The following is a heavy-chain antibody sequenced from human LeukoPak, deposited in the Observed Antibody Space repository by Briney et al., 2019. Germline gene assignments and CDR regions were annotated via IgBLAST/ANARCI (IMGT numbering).Heavy chain of an antibody. CDR3: ARGKGGRDY. J-gene: IGHJ4*02. Sequence: ASVTVSCTASGYTFTTYGNTWVRQAPGQGLEWMGWISTYNGDTNYAQKLQGRVTMTTDTSTSTAYMELRSLRSDDTAVYYCARGKGGRDYWGQGTLVTVSS. CDR2: ISTYNGDT. CDR1: GYTFTTYG. D-gene: IGHD1-26*01. V-gene: IGHV1-18*01.